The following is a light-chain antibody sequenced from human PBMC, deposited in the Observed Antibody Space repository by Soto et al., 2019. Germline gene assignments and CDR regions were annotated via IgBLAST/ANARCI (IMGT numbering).Light chain of an antibody. V-gene: IGKV3-11*01. CDR3: QQRYSSWT. J-gene: IGKJ1*01. CDR2: SAS. CDR1: QSVSSY. Sequence: EIVLTQSPATLSSPPGERATLSCRASQSVSSYLAWYQQKPGQAPRLLIYSASSRATGIPARFSGSGSGTDFTLTISSLEPEDFAVYYCQQRYSSWTFGQGTKVEIK.